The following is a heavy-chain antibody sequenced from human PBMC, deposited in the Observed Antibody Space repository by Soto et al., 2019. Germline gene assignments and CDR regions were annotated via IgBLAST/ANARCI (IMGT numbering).Heavy chain of an antibody. CDR3: AANGLGYCSSTSCPYYYYMDV. V-gene: IGHV1-58*02. CDR2: IVVGSGNT. J-gene: IGHJ6*03. CDR1: GFTFTSSA. Sequence: GASVKVSCKASGFTFTSSAMQWVRQARGQRLEWIGWIVVGSGNTNYAQKFQERVTITRDMSTSTAYMELSSLRSEDTAVYYCAANGLGYCSSTSCPYYYYMDVWGKGTTVTV. D-gene: IGHD2-2*01.